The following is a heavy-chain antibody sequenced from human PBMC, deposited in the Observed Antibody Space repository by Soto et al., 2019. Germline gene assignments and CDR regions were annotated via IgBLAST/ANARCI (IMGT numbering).Heavy chain of an antibody. J-gene: IGHJ4*02. CDR2: IYYSVST. V-gene: IGHV4-59*01. CDR1: GGSISSYY. CDR3: ASLTGDQGGGFDY. Sequence: SETLSLTCTVSGGSISSYYWSWIRQPPGKGLEWIGYIYYSVSTNYNPSLKSRVTISVDTSKNQFSLKLSSVTAADTAVYYCASLTGDQGGGFDYWGQGTLVTVSS. D-gene: IGHD7-27*01.